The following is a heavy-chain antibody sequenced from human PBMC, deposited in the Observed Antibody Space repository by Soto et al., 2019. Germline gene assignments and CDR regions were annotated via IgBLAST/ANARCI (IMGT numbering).Heavy chain of an antibody. J-gene: IGHJ4*02. CDR3: ARDHMIQGAIDY. D-gene: IGHD3-10*01. CDR1: GFTFSTYA. Sequence: QVALVESGGGVVQPGRSLRLSCAASGFTFSTYAMHWVRQAPGKGLEWVAITSDDGTNNYYGDSVKGRFTISRDNSMNTLYLQMSSLRGEDTAVYYCARDHMIQGAIDYWGQGTLVTVSS. CDR2: TSDDGTNN. V-gene: IGHV3-30*04.